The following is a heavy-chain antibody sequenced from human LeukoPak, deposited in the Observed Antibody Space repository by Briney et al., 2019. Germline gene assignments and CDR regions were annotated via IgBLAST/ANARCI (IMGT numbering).Heavy chain of an antibody. CDR1: GFIFSSYW. CDR3: ARDRFLDY. CDR2: INTDGSST. D-gene: IGHD2/OR15-2a*01. V-gene: IGHV3-74*01. J-gene: IGHJ4*02. Sequence: GGSLRLSCAASGFIFSSYWMHWVRHAPGKGLAWVSRINTDGSSTSYADSVKGRFTISRDNAKNTLYLQMNSLRAEDTAVYYCARDRFLDYWGQGTLVTVSS.